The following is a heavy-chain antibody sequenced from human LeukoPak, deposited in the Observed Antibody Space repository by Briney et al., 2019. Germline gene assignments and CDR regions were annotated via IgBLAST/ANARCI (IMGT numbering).Heavy chain of an antibody. CDR2: IYYSGST. D-gene: IGHD1-1*01. CDR1: GGSISSSSYY. Sequence: SETLSLTCTVSGGSISSSSYYWGWIRQPPGKGLEWIGSIYYSGSTYYNPSLKSRVTISVDKSKNQFSLKLSSVTAADTAVYYCASGTPQYGAFDIWGQGTMVTVSS. V-gene: IGHV4-39*07. CDR3: ASGTPQYGAFDI. J-gene: IGHJ3*02.